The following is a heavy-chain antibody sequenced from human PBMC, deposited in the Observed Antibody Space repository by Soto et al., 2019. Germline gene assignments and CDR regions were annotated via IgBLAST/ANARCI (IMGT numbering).Heavy chain of an antibody. J-gene: IGHJ4*02. CDR3: AGGVLRFLGWLLSAFDY. D-gene: IGHD3-3*01. CDR1: GFTFSSYA. V-gene: IGHV3-23*01. CDR2: ISATGVTT. Sequence: GGSLRLSCAASGFTFSSYAMSWVRQAPGKGLEWVSTISATGVTTYYADSVKGRFTISRDNSKNTLYLQMNSLRAEDTAVYYCAGGVLRFLGWLLSAFDYWGQGTLVTVSS.